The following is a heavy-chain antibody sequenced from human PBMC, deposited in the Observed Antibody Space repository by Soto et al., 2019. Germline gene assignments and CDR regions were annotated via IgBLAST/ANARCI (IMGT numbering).Heavy chain of an antibody. V-gene: IGHV1-46*01. J-gene: IGHJ6*02. CDR2: INPSGGRI. D-gene: IGHD3-3*01. CDR3: ARDGPPTTTGVGPSYTMDV. CDR1: GYTFTSYQ. Sequence: QMQLVQSGAEVKKPGASVKVSCKASGYTFTSYQMHWVRQAPGQGLEWMGIINPSGGRITYAPRSQCRVMMTRDTSTNTVYMELRSLRSEDTAVYYCARDGPPTTTGVGPSYTMDVWGQGTTVTVS.